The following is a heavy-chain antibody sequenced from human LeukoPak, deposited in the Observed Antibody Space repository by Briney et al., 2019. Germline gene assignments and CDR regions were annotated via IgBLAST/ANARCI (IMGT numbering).Heavy chain of an antibody. CDR2: ISYDGSNK. D-gene: IGHD5-12*01. J-gene: IGHJ3*02. CDR1: GFTFSSYG. CDR3: SSSGQGAFDI. V-gene: IGHV3-30*03. Sequence: PGGSLRLSCAASGFTFSSYGMHRVRQAPGKGLEWVAVISYDGSNKYYADSVKGRFTISRDNSKNTLYLQMNSLRAEDTAVYYCSSSGQGAFDIWGQGTMVTVSS.